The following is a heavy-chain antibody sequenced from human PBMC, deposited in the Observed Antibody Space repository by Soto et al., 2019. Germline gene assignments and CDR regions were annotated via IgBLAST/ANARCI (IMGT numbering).Heavy chain of an antibody. CDR3: ARDPTGYCSGGSCYDAFDI. Sequence: GGSLRLSCAASGFTFSSYSMNWVRQAPGKGLEWVSSISSSSSYIYYADSVKGRFTISRDNAKNSLYLQMNSLRAEDTAVYYCARDPTGYCSGGSCYDAFDIWGQGTMVTVSS. J-gene: IGHJ3*02. V-gene: IGHV3-21*01. D-gene: IGHD2-15*01. CDR1: GFTFSSYS. CDR2: ISSSSSYI.